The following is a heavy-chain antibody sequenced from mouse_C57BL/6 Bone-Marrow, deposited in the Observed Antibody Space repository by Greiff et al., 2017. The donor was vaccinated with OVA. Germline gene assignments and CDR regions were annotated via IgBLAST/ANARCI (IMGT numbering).Heavy chain of an antibody. D-gene: IGHD3-2*02. CDR2: ISPGSGNT. CDR3: ARSGYVYAMDY. Sequence: QVQLKESGPELVKPGASVKISCKASGYSFTSYYIHWVKQRPGQGLEWIGWISPGSGNTKYNEKFKGKATLPADTSSSTAYLQLSSLTSEDSAVYYCARSGYVYAMDYWGQGTSFTVSS. CDR1: GYSFTSYY. V-gene: IGHV1-66*01. J-gene: IGHJ4*01.